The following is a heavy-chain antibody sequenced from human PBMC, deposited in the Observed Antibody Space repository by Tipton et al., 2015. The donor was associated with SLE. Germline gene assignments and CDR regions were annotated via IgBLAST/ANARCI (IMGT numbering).Heavy chain of an antibody. D-gene: IGHD1-1*01. Sequence: SLRLSCAAPGFTFSAYAMAWVRQAPGKGLEWVSGISGRGSTKYYADSVKGRFTVSRDNSKNTLYLQMQSLRGDDTAVYYCARSGPTQLVSFDYWGQGTLVTVSS. CDR3: ARSGPTQLVSFDY. V-gene: IGHV3-23*01. CDR2: ISGRGSTK. J-gene: IGHJ4*02. CDR1: GFTFSAYA.